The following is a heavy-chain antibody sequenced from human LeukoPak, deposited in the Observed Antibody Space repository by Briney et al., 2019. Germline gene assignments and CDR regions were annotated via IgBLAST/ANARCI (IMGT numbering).Heavy chain of an antibody. V-gene: IGHV4-61*02. CDR1: GGSISSGSYY. D-gene: IGHD3-22*01. CDR3: ARARYYDSSGYYSNDAFDI. CDR2: IYTSGST. Sequence: SQTLSLTCTVSGGSISSGSYYWSWIRQPAGKGLEWIGRIYTSGSTNYNPSLKSRVTISVDTSKNQFPLKLSSVTAADTAVYYCARARYYDSSGYYSNDAFDIWGQGTMVTVSS. J-gene: IGHJ3*02.